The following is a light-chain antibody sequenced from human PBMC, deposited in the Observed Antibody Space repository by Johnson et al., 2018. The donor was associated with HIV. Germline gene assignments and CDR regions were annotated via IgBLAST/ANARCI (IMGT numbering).Light chain of an antibody. CDR1: RSSTGRNY. J-gene: IGLJ1*01. CDR2: ENN. V-gene: IGLV1-51*02. Sequence: QPVLTQPPSVSAAPGQKVTIYFSGSRSSTGRNYASWYQQLPGTAPKLLIYENNKRPSGIPDRFSGSKSGTSATLGITGLQTGDEADYYCGTWDSSLSAYVFGTGTRVTVL. CDR3: GTWDSSLSAYV.